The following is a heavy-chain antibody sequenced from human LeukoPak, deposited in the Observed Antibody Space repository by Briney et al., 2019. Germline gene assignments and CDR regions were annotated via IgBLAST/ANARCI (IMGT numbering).Heavy chain of an antibody. V-gene: IGHV3-48*02. J-gene: IGHJ4*02. CDR2: ISSSGNTK. D-gene: IGHD3-3*01. Sequence: PGGSLRLSCAASGFTFSSYNVNWVRQAPGKGLEWVSYISSSGNTKFYAGSVKGRFAISRDNAKNSLYLQMNSLRDEDTAVYYCARVEVVIDYWGQGTLVTVSS. CDR1: GFTFSSYN. CDR3: ARVEVVIDY.